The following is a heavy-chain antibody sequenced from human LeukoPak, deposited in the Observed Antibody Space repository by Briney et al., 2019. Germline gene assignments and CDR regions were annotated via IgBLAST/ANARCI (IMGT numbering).Heavy chain of an antibody. J-gene: IGHJ4*02. CDR3: ARDRLQYCSSTSCSTRGSFDY. CDR2: FNPSGGST. V-gene: IGHV1-46*01. Sequence: ASVKVSCKASGYTFTSYYMHWVRQAPGQGLEWMGIFNPSGGSTSYAQKFQGRVTMTRDTSTSTVYMELSSLRSEDTAVYYCARDRLQYCSSTSCSTRGSFDYWGQGTLVTVSS. D-gene: IGHD2-2*01. CDR1: GYTFTSYY.